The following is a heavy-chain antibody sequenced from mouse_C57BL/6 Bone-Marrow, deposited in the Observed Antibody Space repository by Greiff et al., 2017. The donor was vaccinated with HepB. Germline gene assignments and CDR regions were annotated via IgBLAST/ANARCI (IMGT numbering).Heavy chain of an antibody. V-gene: IGHV5-16*01. CDR3: ARGDLCAY. J-gene: IGHJ3*01. CDR1: GFTFSDYY. CDR2: INYDGSST. D-gene: IGHD6-1*01. Sequence: EVQLVESEGGLVQPGSSMKLSCTASGFTFSDYYMAWVRQVPENGLEWVANINYDGSSTYYLDSLKSRFIMSRDNEKNILYLQMSSLKSEDTATYYCARGDLCAYWGQGTLVTVSA.